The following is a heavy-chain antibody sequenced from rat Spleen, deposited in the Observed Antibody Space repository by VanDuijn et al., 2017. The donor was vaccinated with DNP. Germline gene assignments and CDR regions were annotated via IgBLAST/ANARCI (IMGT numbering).Heavy chain of an antibody. Sequence: VQVKESGPGLAQPSQTLSLTCTVSGYSLTSYGVSWARQPPGKGLEWIATISSRGDIDNNSVFKSRLSLTRDTSKNQFFLKMNSLQIEDTATYFCSREGQPYYSMDAWGQGTSVTVSS. CDR3: SREGQPYYSMDA. V-gene: IGHV2S12*01. J-gene: IGHJ4*01. CDR2: ISSRGDI. D-gene: IGHD1-1*01. CDR1: GYSLTSYG.